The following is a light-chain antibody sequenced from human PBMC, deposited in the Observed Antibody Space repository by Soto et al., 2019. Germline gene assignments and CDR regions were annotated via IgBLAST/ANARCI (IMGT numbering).Light chain of an antibody. CDR1: QSVSSN. CDR3: QQYDKWPPNYT. CDR2: RAS. J-gene: IGKJ2*01. Sequence: EIVMTQSPATLSVSPGERATISCRASQSVSSNLAWYQQKPGQAPRLLIYRASIRATGIPATFSGSGSGTEFTLTISSLQSEDFAVYYCQQYDKWPPNYTFGQGTKLE. V-gene: IGKV3-15*01.